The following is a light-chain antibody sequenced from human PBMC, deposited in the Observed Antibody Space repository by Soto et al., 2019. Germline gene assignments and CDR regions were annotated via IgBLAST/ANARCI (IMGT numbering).Light chain of an antibody. Sequence: QAVVTQEPSLTVSPGGTVTLTCASSTGAVTSCYYPKWSQQKPGQAPGALIYSTSNKHSGTPSRFSGSPLGGRAALKLSGVQPEDEAEYYCLLDYGGAAFGGGTKLTVL. J-gene: IGLJ2*01. CDR1: TGAVTSCYY. CDR2: STS. V-gene: IGLV7-43*01. CDR3: LLDYGGAA.